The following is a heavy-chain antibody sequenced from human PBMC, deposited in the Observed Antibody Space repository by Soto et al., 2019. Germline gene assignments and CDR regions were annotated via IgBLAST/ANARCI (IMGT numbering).Heavy chain of an antibody. CDR1: GFTFSNAW. V-gene: IGHV3-15*01. J-gene: IGHJ6*03. Sequence: EVQLVESGGGLVKPGGSLRLSCAASGFTFSNAWMSWVRQAPGKGLECVGRIKRKTDGGTTDYAAPVKGRFTISRDDSKNTLYLQMNSLKTEDTAVYYCTTARMDVWCKGTTVTVSS. CDR2: IKRKTDGGTT. CDR3: TTARMDV.